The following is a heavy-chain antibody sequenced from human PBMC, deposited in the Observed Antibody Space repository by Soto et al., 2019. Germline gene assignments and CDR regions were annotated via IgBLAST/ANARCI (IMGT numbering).Heavy chain of an antibody. Sequence: GASVKVSCKASGGTFSSYAISRVRQAPGQGLEWMGGIIPIFGTANYAQKFQGRVTITADESTSTAYMELSSLRSEDTAVYYCARDPLPVEYSSSSTDYWGQGTLVTVSS. CDR1: GGTFSSYA. CDR3: ARDPLPVEYSSSSTDY. D-gene: IGHD6-6*01. V-gene: IGHV1-69*13. CDR2: IIPIFGTA. J-gene: IGHJ4*02.